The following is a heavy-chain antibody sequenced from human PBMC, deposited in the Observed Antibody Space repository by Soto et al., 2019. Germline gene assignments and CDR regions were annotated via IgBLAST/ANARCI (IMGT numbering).Heavy chain of an antibody. CDR1: GFTFSSYG. CDR2: IWYDGSDT. Sequence: PGGSLRLSCAASGFTFSSYGMHWVRQAPGKGLEWVAAIWYDGSDTYYADSVKGRFIISRDNSKNTVTLQMNSLGVDDTAVYYCARKILGSTTRPNYWYFDLWGRGTLVTVSS. V-gene: IGHV3-33*01. J-gene: IGHJ2*01. D-gene: IGHD7-27*01. CDR3: ARKILGSTTRPNYWYFDL.